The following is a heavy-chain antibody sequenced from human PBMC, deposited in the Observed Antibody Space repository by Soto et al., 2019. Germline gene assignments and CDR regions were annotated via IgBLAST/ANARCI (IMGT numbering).Heavy chain of an antibody. CDR2: MTPNSGNT. Sequence: ASVKVSCKAPGYTFTSYDIHWVRQATGHGLAWMGWMTPNSGNTGYAQKFPGRVTMTRNTSISTAYMELSSLRSEDTAVYYCASKSSSSWYGLPWYYYGMDVWGQGTTVTVSS. CDR3: ASKSSSSWYGLPWYYYGMDV. CDR1: GYTFTSYD. D-gene: IGHD6-13*01. J-gene: IGHJ6*02. V-gene: IGHV1-8*01.